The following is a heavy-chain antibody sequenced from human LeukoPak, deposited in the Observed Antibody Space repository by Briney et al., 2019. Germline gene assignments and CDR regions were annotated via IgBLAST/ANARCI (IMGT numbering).Heavy chain of an antibody. CDR2: IYHSGST. J-gene: IGHJ3*02. Sequence: PSGTLSLTCAVSGGSISSSNWWSWVRQPPGKGLEWIGEIYHSGSTNYNPSLKSRVTISVDKSKNQLSLKLNSVTAADTAVYYYARAPPYHYDSSGYAFDIWGQGTMVTVSS. CDR3: ARAPPYHYDSSGYAFDI. D-gene: IGHD3-22*01. CDR1: GGSISSSNW. V-gene: IGHV4-4*02.